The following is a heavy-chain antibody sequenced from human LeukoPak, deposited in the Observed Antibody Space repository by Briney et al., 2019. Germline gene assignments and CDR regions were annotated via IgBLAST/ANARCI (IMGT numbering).Heavy chain of an antibody. CDR2: IIPIFGTA. V-gene: IGHV1-69*13. CDR1: GGTFSSYA. J-gene: IGHJ5*02. CDR3: AWSVGMVRVNWFDP. Sequence: SVKVSCKASGGTFSSYAISWVRQAPGHGLEWRGGIIPIFGTANYAQKFQVRVTITADESTSTAYMELSSLRSEDTAVYYCAWSVGMVRVNWFDPWGQGTLVTVSS. D-gene: IGHD3-10*01.